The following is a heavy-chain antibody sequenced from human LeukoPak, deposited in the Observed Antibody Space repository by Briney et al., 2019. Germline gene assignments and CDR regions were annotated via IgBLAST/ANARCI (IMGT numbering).Heavy chain of an antibody. CDR2: INHSGST. V-gene: IGHV4-34*01. D-gene: IGHD3-22*01. Sequence: SETLSLTCAVYGGSFSGYYWSWIRQPPGKGLEWIGEINHSGSTNYNPSLKSRVTISVDTSKNQFSLKLSSVTAADTAAYYCAREASDSSGYDAFDIWGQGTMVTVSS. J-gene: IGHJ3*02. CDR1: GGSFSGYY. CDR3: AREASDSSGYDAFDI.